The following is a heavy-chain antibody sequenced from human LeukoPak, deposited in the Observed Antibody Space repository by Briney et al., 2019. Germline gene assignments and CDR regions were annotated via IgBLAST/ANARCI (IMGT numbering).Heavy chain of an antibody. CDR3: ARVKFGYSYGYDY. V-gene: IGHV1-69*01. D-gene: IGHD5-18*01. Sequence: SVKVSCKASGGTFSSYAFSWVRQAHGQGLEWMGGIIPIFGTANYAQKFQGRVTITADESSSTAYMELSSLRSEDTAVYYCARVKFGYSYGYDYWGQGTLVTVSS. CDR2: IIPIFGTA. CDR1: GGTFSSYA. J-gene: IGHJ4*02.